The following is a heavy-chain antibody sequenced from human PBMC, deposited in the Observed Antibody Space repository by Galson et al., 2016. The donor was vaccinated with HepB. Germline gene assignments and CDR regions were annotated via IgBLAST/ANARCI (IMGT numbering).Heavy chain of an antibody. CDR3: TIARYSSGDYYTY. J-gene: IGHJ4*02. CDR1: GFTFSYAW. D-gene: IGHD3-10*01. Sequence: SLRLSCAASGFTFSYAWMSWVRQAPGKGLEWVGRIKRITDGGTTDYAAPVKGRFTISRDDSENGLYLQMNSLKTEDTGVYYCTIARYSSGDYYTYWGQGTLVTVSS. CDR2: IKRITDGGTT. V-gene: IGHV3-15*01.